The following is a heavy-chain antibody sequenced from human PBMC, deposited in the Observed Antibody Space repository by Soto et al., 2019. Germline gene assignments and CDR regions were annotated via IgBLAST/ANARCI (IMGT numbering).Heavy chain of an antibody. CDR3: TTDYHSSSFFQH. CDR1: GFTFSNAW. Sequence: EVQLVESGGGLVKPGGSLRLSCAASGFTFSNAWMSWVRQAPGKGLEWVGRIKSKTDGGTTDYAAPVKGRFTISRDDSKNTLYLQMNSLKTEDPAVYYCTTDYHSSSFFQHWGQGTLVTVSS. V-gene: IGHV3-15*01. J-gene: IGHJ1*01. D-gene: IGHD6-13*01. CDR2: IKSKTDGGTT.